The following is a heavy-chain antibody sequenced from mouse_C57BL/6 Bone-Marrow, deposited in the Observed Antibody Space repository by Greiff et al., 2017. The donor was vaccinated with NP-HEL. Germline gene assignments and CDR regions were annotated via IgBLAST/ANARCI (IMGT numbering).Heavy chain of an antibody. CDR3: TRPSGDWYFDV. CDR1: GFTFSDAW. J-gene: IGHJ1*03. Sequence: EVQLQESGGGLVQPGGSMKLSCAASGFTFSDAWMDWVRQSPEKGLEWVAEIRNKANNHATYYAESVKGRFTISRDDSKSSVYLQMNSLRAEDTGIYYCTRPSGDWYFDVWGTGTTVTVSS. CDR2: IRNKANNHAT. V-gene: IGHV6-6*01. D-gene: IGHD6-1*01.